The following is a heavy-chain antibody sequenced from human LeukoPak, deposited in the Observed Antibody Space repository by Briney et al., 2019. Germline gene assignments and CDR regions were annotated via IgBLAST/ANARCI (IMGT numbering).Heavy chain of an antibody. CDR1: GFTFSDYY. CDR2: ISSSGSTI. V-gene: IGHV3-11*04. D-gene: IGHD2-2*01. CDR3: ARSTDIVVVPAARDFDY. J-gene: IGHJ4*02. Sequence: GGSLRLSCAASGFTFSDYYMSWIRQAPGKGLEWVSYISSSGSTIYYADSVKGRFTISRDNAKNSLYLQMNSLRAEDTAVYYCARSTDIVVVPAARDFDYWGQGTLVTVSS.